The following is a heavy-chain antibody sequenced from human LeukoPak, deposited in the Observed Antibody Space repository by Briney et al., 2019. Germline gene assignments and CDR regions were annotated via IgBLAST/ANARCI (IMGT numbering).Heavy chain of an antibody. Sequence: GASVKVSCKASGYTFTSYDINWVRQATGQGLEWMGWMDPNSGNTGYARKFQGRVTMTRNTSISTAYMELSSLRSEDTAVYYCARGRDLEYYYYYYGMDVWGQGTTVTVSS. CDR2: MDPNSGNT. J-gene: IGHJ6*02. CDR3: ARGRDLEYYYYYYGMDV. V-gene: IGHV1-8*01. CDR1: GYTFTSYD.